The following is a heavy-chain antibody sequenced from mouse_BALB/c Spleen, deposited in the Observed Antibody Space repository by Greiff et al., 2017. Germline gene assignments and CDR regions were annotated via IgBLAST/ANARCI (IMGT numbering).Heavy chain of an antibody. Sequence: EVKLVESGGGLVKPGGSLKLSCAASGFTFSSYAMSWVRQSPEKRLEWVAEISSGGSYTYYPDTVTGRFTISRDNAKNTLYLEMSSLRSEDTAMYYCAREDGNYPNYYAMDYWGQGTSVTVSS. D-gene: IGHD2-1*01. CDR1: GFTFSSYA. CDR2: ISSGGSYT. J-gene: IGHJ4*01. V-gene: IGHV5-9-4*01. CDR3: AREDGNYPNYYAMDY.